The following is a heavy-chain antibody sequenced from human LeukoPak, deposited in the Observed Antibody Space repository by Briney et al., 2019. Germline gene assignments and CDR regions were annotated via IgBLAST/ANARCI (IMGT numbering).Heavy chain of an antibody. Sequence: GGSLRLSCAASGFTFSSYAMHWVRQAPGKGLEYVSAISSNGGSTYYANSVKGRFTISRDNSKNTLYLQMNSLRAEDTAVYYCAKSRQDHYYDSSGYYGGDYFDYWGQGTLVTVSS. CDR2: ISSNGGST. CDR3: AKSRQDHYYDSSGYYGGDYFDY. D-gene: IGHD3-22*01. CDR1: GFTFSSYA. J-gene: IGHJ4*02. V-gene: IGHV3-64*01.